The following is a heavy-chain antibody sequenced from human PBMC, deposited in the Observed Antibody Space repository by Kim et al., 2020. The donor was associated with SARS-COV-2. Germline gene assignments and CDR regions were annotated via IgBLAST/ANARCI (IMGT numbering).Heavy chain of an antibody. V-gene: IGHV3-9*01. CDR3: AKAFTYYYDSSGYLFDY. Sequence: SVKGRFTISRDNAKNSLYLQMNSLRAKDTALYYCAKAFTYYYDSSGYLFDYWGQGTLVTVSS. D-gene: IGHD3-22*01. J-gene: IGHJ4*02.